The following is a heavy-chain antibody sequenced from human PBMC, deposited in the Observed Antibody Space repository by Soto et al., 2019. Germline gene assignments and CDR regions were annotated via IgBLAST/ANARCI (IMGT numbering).Heavy chain of an antibody. J-gene: IGHJ5*02. V-gene: IGHV4-34*01. Sequence: SETLSLTCAVYGGSFSGYYWSWIRQPPGKGLEWIGEINHSGSTNYNPSLKSRVTISVDTSKNQFSLKLSSVTAADTAVYYCARRKYNWFDPWGQGTLVTVSS. CDR2: INHSGST. CDR1: GGSFSGYY. CDR3: ARRKYNWFDP.